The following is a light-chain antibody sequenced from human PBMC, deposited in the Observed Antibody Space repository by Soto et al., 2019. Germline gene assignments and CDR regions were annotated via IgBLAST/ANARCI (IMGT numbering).Light chain of an antibody. CDR2: WAS. CDR1: QXXLYSSNHKNY. CDR3: QQYYDTPLT. V-gene: IGKV4-1*01. Sequence: DVVMTQSPDSLAXXXWXXXTXXXXSXQXXLYSSNHKNYLAWYQQKPGQPPKLLIYWASTREPGVSGRFSGSGFATDFTLTISSLRSEDVAVYYCQQYYDTPLTFGGGTKVDI. J-gene: IGKJ4*01.